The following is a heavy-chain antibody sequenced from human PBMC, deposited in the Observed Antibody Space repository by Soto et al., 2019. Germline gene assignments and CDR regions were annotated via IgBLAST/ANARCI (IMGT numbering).Heavy chain of an antibody. Sequence: ASVKRSSKTSGYTFTGDHMRWVRTAPGQGLEWKGGINPNNGGTNYAQKIQGRVTMTRDTSISTAYMELSRLRSDDSAVEYCATLRKKGQQLVLWGQGTPVTGSS. CDR1: GYTFTGDH. J-gene: IGHJ4*02. D-gene: IGHD6-13*01. CDR2: INPNNGGT. CDR3: ATLRKKGQQLVL. V-gene: IGHV1-2*02.